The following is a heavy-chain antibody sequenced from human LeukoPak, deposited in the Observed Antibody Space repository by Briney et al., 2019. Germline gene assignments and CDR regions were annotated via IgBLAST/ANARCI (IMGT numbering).Heavy chain of an antibody. J-gene: IGHJ6*03. CDR1: GGSISSSSYY. V-gene: IGHV4-39*07. Sequence: SETLSLTCTVSGGSISSSSYYWGWIRQPPGKGLEWIGYIYYSGSNYHNPSLKSRVTISVDTSKNQFSLKLSSVTAADTAVYYCARAPRDYYYYMDVWGKGTTVTVSS. CDR2: IYYSGSN. CDR3: ARAPRDYYYYMDV.